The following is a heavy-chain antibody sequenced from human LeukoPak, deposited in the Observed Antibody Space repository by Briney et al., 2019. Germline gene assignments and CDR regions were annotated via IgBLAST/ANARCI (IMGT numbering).Heavy chain of an antibody. J-gene: IGHJ4*02. CDR3: ARDQVDRYLDY. D-gene: IGHD3-9*01. CDR1: GGTFSSYA. Sequence: SVKVSCKASGGTFSSYAISWVRQAPGQGLEWMGRIIPILGTANYAQKFQGRVTITADKSTSTAYMELSSLRSEDTAVYYCARDQVDRYLDYWGQGTLVTVSS. V-gene: IGHV1-69*04. CDR2: IIPILGTA.